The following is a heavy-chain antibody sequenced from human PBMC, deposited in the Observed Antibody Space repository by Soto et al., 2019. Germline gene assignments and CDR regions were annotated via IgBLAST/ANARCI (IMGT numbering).Heavy chain of an antibody. Sequence: KPSETLSLTCTVSGGSISSYYWSWIRQPAGKGLEWIGRIYTSGSTNYNPSLKSRVNMSVDTSKNQFSLKLSSVTAADTAVYYCARVRDIVVVPAAMWGAFDIWGQGTMVTVSS. J-gene: IGHJ3*02. CDR3: ARVRDIVVVPAAMWGAFDI. CDR1: GGSISSYY. V-gene: IGHV4-4*07. D-gene: IGHD2-2*01. CDR2: IYTSGST.